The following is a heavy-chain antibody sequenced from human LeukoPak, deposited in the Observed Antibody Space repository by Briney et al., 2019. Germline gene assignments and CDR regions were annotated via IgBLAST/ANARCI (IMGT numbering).Heavy chain of an antibody. D-gene: IGHD2-2*01. Sequence: GGSLRLSCAASGFTFSSYAMHWVRQAPGKGLEWVAVISYDGSNKYYADSVKGRFTISRDNSKNTLYLQMNSLRAEDTAVYYCARVMRCSSTSCYYHYYGMDVWGQGTTVTVSS. CDR2: ISYDGSNK. CDR1: GFTFSSYA. CDR3: ARVMRCSSTSCYYHYYGMDV. V-gene: IGHV3-30-3*01. J-gene: IGHJ6*02.